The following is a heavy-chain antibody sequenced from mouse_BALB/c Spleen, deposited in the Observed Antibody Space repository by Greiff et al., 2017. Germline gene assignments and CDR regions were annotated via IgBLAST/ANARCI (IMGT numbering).Heavy chain of an antibody. D-gene: IGHD1-1*01. J-gene: IGHJ4*01. Sequence: QVQLKESGPGLVAPSQSLSITCTVSGFSLTGYGVNWVRQPPGKGLEWLGMIWGDGSTDYNSALKSRLSISKDNSKSQVFLKMNSLQTDDTARYYCAREDWGYGSSYGYAMDYWGQGTSVTVSS. CDR3: AREDWGYGSSYGYAMDY. CDR2: IWGDGST. V-gene: IGHV2-6-7*01. CDR1: GFSLTGYG.